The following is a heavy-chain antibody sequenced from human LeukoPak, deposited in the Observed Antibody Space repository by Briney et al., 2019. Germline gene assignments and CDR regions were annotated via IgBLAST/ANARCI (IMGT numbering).Heavy chain of an antibody. V-gene: IGHV3-23*01. D-gene: IGHD3-22*01. J-gene: IGHJ4*02. CDR1: GITLSNYG. Sequence: GGSLRLSCAVSGITLSNYGMSWVRQAPGKWLEWVAGISDSGGRTNYADSVKGRFTISRDNPKNTLYLQMNSLRVEDTAVYFCAKRGVVIRVILVGFHKEANYFDSWGQGALVTVSS. CDR2: ISDSGGRT. CDR3: AKRGVVIRVILVGFHKEANYFDS.